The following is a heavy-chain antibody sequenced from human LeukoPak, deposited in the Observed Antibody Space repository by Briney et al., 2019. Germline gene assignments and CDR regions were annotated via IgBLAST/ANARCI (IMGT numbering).Heavy chain of an antibody. D-gene: IGHD1-1*01. CDR1: GGSINSYY. J-gene: IGHJ6*02. Sequence: SETLSLTCTVSGGSINSYYWSWIRQPPGKGLEWVGYIYHSGSTDYNPSLKSRVTISVDTSQNHFSLKLSSVTAADTAVYYCARSSRGTSDYYGMDVWGQGTTVTVSS. CDR2: IYHSGST. V-gene: IGHV4-59*01. CDR3: ARSSRGTSDYYGMDV.